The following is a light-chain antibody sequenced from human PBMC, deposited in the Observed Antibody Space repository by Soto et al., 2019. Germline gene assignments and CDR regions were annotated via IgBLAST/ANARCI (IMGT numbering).Light chain of an antibody. J-gene: IGKJ1*01. CDR3: QQYNSYST. V-gene: IGKV1-9*01. CDR2: SAS. Sequence: LTQSPSFMSLSSGDRVTITCRASQGISNSLAWYQQKPGKAPKLLIYSASTLQSGVPSRFSGGFSGTEFTLTISSLQPDDFATYYCQQYNSYSTFGQGTKVDIK. CDR1: QGISNS.